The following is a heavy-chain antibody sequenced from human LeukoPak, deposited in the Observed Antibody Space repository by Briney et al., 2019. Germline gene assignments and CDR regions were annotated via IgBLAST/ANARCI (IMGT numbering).Heavy chain of an antibody. J-gene: IGHJ4*02. CDR1: GYTFTSYG. V-gene: IGHV1-2*02. CDR2: IYPPTGGT. D-gene: IGHD3-16*01. Sequence: ASVKVSCKASGYTFTSYGISWVRQAPGQGLEFMGWIYPPTGGTVLAEKFQGRVIMTRDTSITTAYMELSGLNFDDTAVYYCVRENWYYDHWGQGTLVTVSS. CDR3: VRENWYYDH.